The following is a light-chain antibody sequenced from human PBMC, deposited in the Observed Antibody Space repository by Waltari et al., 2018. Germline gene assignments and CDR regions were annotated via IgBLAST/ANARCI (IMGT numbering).Light chain of an antibody. CDR1: NLGNKY. V-gene: IGLV3-1*01. J-gene: IGLJ1*01. Sequence: SYGLTQPPSVSVSPGQTATITCSGDNLGNKYTCWYQQKTGQSPVLIIYQDVKRPSGVPERFSASISGNTATLTISGAQALDEADYYCQVWDTSLNYVFGAGTKVTVL. CDR3: QVWDTSLNYV. CDR2: QDV.